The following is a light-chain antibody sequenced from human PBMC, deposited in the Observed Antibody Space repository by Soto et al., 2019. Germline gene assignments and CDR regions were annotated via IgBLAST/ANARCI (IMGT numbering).Light chain of an antibody. V-gene: IGLV2-23*02. J-gene: IGLJ2*01. Sequence: SALTQPGSVSGSPGQSITIFFTGTNGDVGSYDLVSWYQQYPGKAPKLIIYEVNKRPSGVSNRFSGAKSGNTASLTISGLQTEDEADYDCCSYAGVNTLIFGGGTKVTVL. CDR2: EVN. CDR3: CSYAGVNTLI. CDR1: NGDVGSYDL.